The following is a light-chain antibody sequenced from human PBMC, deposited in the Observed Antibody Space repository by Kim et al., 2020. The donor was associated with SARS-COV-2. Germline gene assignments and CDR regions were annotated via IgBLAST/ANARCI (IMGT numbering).Light chain of an antibody. CDR2: SNS. J-gene: IGLJ3*02. CDR1: SCNSGADYE. Sequence: RVTSSCTGSSCNSGADYEVHGYQYLPGTVHKHLIYSNSNRPSGVPDRFSASKSGTSASLAITGLQAEDEADYYCQSYDSSLSGWVFGGGTQLTVL. V-gene: IGLV1-40*01. CDR3: QSYDSSLSGWV.